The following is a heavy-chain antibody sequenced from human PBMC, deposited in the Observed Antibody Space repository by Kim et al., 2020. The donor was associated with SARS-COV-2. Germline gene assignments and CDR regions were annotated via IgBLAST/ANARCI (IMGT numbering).Heavy chain of an antibody. CDR1: GGSISSYY. Sequence: SETLSLTCTVSGGSISSYYWSWIRQPPGKGLEWIGYIYYSGSTNYNPSLKSRVTISVDTSKNQFSLKLSSVTAADTAVYYCARGPRQYDILTGYYPPYWYFDLWGRGTLVTVSS. J-gene: IGHJ2*01. CDR3: ARGPRQYDILTGYYPPYWYFDL. D-gene: IGHD3-9*01. CDR2: IYYSGST. V-gene: IGHV4-59*01.